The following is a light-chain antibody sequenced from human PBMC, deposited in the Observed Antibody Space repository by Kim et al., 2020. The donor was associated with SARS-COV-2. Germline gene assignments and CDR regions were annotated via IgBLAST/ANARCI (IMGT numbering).Light chain of an antibody. CDR3: QAWDSSTADVV. V-gene: IGLV3-1*01. Sequence: ELTQPPSVSVSPGQTASITCSGDKLGDKYACWYQQKPGQSPVLVIYQDSKRPSGIPERFSGSNSGNTATLTISGTQAMDEADYYCQAWDSSTADVVFGGGTKLTVL. CDR1: KLGDKY. CDR2: QDS. J-gene: IGLJ2*01.